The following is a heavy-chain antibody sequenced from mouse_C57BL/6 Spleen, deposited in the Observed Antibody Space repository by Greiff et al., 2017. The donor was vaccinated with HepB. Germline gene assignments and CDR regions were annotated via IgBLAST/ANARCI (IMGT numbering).Heavy chain of an antibody. V-gene: IGHV1-66*01. J-gene: IGHJ4*01. CDR2: IYPGSGNT. CDR3: ARGNWDIAMDY. CDR1: GYSFTSYY. D-gene: IGHD4-1*01. Sequence: QVQLQQSGPELVKPGASVKISCKASGYSFTSYYIHWVKQRPGQGLEWIGWIYPGSGNTKYNEKFKGKATLTADTSSSTAYMQLSSLTSEDSAVYYCARGNWDIAMDYWGQGTSVTVSS.